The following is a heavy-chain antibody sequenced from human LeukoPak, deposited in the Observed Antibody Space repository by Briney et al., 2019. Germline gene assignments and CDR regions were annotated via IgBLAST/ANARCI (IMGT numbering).Heavy chain of an antibody. D-gene: IGHD3-22*01. J-gene: IGHJ4*02. CDR3: AKGYDSSGYYLDH. CDR2: MRSDGSTK. V-gene: IGHV3-30*02. CDR1: GFSFSSYG. Sequence: GGSMRLSCAASGFSFSSYGMHWVRQAPGKGLEWVAYMRSDGSTKYYADSVKGRFTISRDNSKNTLYLQMNSLRPEDTAVYYCAKGYDSSGYYLDHWGQGTLVTVSS.